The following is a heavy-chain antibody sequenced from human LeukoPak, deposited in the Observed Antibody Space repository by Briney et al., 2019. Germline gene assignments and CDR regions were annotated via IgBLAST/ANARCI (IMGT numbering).Heavy chain of an antibody. CDR1: GGSISSYY. J-gene: IGHJ3*02. CDR2: IYYSGST. V-gene: IGHV4-59*01. CDR3: AREWWWHAFDI. D-gene: IGHD2-21*01. Sequence: SEILSLTCTVSGGSISSYYWSWIRQPPGKGLEWIGYIYYSGSTNYNPSLKSRVTISVDTSKNQFSLKLSSVTAADTAVYYCAREWWWHAFDIWGQGTMVTVSS.